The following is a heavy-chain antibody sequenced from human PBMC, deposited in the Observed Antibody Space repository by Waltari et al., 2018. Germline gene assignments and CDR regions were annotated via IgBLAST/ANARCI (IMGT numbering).Heavy chain of an antibody. Sequence: QLQLQESGPGLVKPSETLSLTCTVSGDSITSSDHFWAWIRQSPGKGLERIGSINYSGSPHYNPSPKSRVTISVDTSKNQFSLRLSSATAADTGVYYCARRVGIGDYFDYWGQGTLVTVSS. CDR2: INYSGSP. CDR3: ARRVGIGDYFDY. D-gene: IGHD2-21*01. CDR1: GDSITSSDHF. J-gene: IGHJ4*02. V-gene: IGHV4-39*01.